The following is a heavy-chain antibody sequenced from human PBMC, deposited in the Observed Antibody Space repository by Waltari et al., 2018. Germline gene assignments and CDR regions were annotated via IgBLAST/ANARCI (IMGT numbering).Heavy chain of an antibody. D-gene: IGHD5-12*01. CDR3: ARGFGSATTSRFDP. Sequence: QLQLQESGPGLVKPPETLSLTCTVPGGSISSSGYYWGWIRQPPEKGLEWVASMDYSGRTYYNPSLKSRVTISVDTSKNQFSLEVRSVTAADTAIYYCARGFGSATTSRFDPWGQGIVVTVSS. CDR2: MDYSGRT. CDR1: GGSISSSGYY. J-gene: IGHJ5*02. V-gene: IGHV4-39*07.